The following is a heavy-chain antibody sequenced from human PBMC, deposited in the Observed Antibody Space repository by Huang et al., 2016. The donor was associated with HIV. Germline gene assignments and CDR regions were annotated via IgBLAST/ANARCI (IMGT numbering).Heavy chain of an antibody. CDR2: RIPRFGTR. CDR3: AKRGGAWGSPYAFDL. Sequence: QVQLVQSGAEVRKPGSSVKVSCRASGGSFNNFGINWVRQAPGQGLEWMGGRIPRFGTRNDAQRCKDRVTITADETTGVVHLEVTSLRSDDTAVYFCAKRGGAWGSPYAFDLWGPGTMVTVSS. D-gene: IGHD3-16*01. V-gene: IGHV1-69*13. J-gene: IGHJ3*01. CDR1: GGSFNNFG.